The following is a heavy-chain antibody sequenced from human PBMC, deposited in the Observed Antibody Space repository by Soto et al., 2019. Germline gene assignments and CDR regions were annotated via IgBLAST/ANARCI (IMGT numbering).Heavy chain of an antibody. CDR3: ARLSKYTSGWSTFDY. J-gene: IGHJ4*02. CDR2: IFYSGDT. V-gene: IGHV4-59*01. CDR1: GGTFNNSH. Sequence: PWGTLSLTCTASGGTFNNSHWIWFRQPPGKGLEWIGYIFYSGDTNYSPSLKSRVTISVDTSKNQFSLKLSSVTAADTAVYYCARLSKYTSGWSTFDYWGRGTLVTV. D-gene: IGHD6-19*01.